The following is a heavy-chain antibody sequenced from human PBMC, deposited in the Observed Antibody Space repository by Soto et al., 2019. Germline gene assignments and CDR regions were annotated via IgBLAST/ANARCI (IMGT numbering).Heavy chain of an antibody. J-gene: IGHJ4*02. CDR2: INHSGTT. Sequence: ETLSLTGSVYGVSFSGYYWTGIRQPPGKGLEWVGEINHSGTTNYNESLKSRVTISVDTSKNQFSLSLTSVIAADTAVYYCARGRITPLVRGINRLPLFDYWGQGTQVTVYS. CDR1: GVSFSGYY. V-gene: IGHV4-34*01. D-gene: IGHD3-10*01. CDR3: ARGRITPLVRGINRLPLFDY.